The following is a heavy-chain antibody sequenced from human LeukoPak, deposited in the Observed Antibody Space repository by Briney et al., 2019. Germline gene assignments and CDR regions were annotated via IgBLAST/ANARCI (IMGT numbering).Heavy chain of an antibody. J-gene: IGHJ4*02. CDR1: GGSFSGYY. CDR2: INHSGST. D-gene: IGHD3-10*01. Sequence: SETLSLTCAVYGGSFSGYYWSWIRQPPGKGLEWIGEINHSGSTNYNPSLKSRVTISVDTSKNQFSLKLSSVTAADTAVYYCTAMVRGAFDYWGQGTLVTVSS. CDR3: TAMVRGAFDY. V-gene: IGHV4-34*01.